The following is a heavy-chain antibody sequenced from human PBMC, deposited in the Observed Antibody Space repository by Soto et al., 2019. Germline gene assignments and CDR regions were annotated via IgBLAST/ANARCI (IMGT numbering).Heavy chain of an antibody. V-gene: IGHV1-2*02. J-gene: IGHJ6*02. CDR3: ARSLTEGYCTIKGCYTRPLYGMDV. Sequence: QEQLVQSGAEVKKPGASVKVSCKASGYTFSGYYIHWLRQAPGQGLEWMGWINPNSGGTNYAQKFQGRVTVTRDTPTSTAYMELSRLTSDDTGVYYCARSLTEGYCTIKGCYTRPLYGMDVWGQGTTVTVSS. CDR1: GYTFSGYY. D-gene: IGHD2-2*02. CDR2: INPNSGGT.